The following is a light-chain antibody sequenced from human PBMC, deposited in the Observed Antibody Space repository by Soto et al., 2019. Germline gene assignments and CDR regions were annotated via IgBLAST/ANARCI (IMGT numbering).Light chain of an antibody. CDR1: QSVRNNY. Sequence: EMLLTQSPGTLSLSPGETATLSCRASQSVRNNYLAWYQQRPAQPPRLLRYEAATRASGIPDRFSGSVSGTDFTLTIRRLEPEDFALYFCQQYETSPVTFGGGTKVEI. CDR3: QQYETSPVT. V-gene: IGKV3-20*01. J-gene: IGKJ4*01. CDR2: EAA.